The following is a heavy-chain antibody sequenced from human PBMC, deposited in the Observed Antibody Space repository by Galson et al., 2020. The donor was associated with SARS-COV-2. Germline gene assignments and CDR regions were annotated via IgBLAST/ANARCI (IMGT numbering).Heavy chain of an antibody. CDR1: GFTFSSYS. D-gene: IGHD3-10*01. Sequence: KIGESLKISCAASGFTFSSYSMNWVRQAPGKGLEWVSSISSSSSYIYYADSVKGRFTISRDNAKNSLYLQMNSLRAEDTAVYYCARSPSPVVRGVISYYYYGMDVWGQGTTVTVSS. CDR3: ARSPSPVVRGVISYYYYGMDV. V-gene: IGHV3-21*01. J-gene: IGHJ6*02. CDR2: ISSSSSYI.